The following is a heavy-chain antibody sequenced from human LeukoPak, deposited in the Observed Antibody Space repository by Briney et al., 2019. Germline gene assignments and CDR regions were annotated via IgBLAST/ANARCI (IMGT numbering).Heavy chain of an antibody. D-gene: IGHD3-9*01. CDR1: GGTFSSYA. CDR2: ISAYNGNT. CDR3: ARDRIYFDWLLSGPVSGYYFDY. V-gene: IGHV1-18*01. J-gene: IGHJ4*02. Sequence: ASVKVSCKASGGTFSSYAISWVRQAPGQGLEWMGWISAYNGNTNYAQKLQGRVTMTTDTSTSTAYMELRSLRSDDTAVYYCARDRIYFDWLLSGPVSGYYFDYWGQGTLVTVS.